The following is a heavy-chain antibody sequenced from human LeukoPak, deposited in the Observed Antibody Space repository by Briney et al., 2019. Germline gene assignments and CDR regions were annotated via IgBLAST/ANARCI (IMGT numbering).Heavy chain of an antibody. J-gene: IGHJ4*02. CDR2: IRYDGNIQ. V-gene: IGHV3-30*02. D-gene: IGHD6-19*01. CDR3: ATIAMAGPFDY. Sequence: GGSLRLSCAVAGFPFGSYAMHWVRQAPGKGLEWVAFIRYDGNIQYYADSVEGRSTISRDNSKDTLYLQMSSLRAEDTAVYYCATIAMAGPFDYWGQGTLVTVSS. CDR1: GFPFGSYA.